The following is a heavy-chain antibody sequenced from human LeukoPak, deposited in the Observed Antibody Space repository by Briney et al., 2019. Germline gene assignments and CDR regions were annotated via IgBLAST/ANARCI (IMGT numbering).Heavy chain of an antibody. Sequence: GGSLRLSCAASGFTFSSYAMHWVRQAPGKGLEYVSAISSNGGSKYYANSVKGRFTISRDNSKNTLYLQMGSLRAEDMAVYYCARGPAYCSGGSCYETHYYFDYWGQGTLVTVSS. J-gene: IGHJ4*02. CDR1: GFTFSSYA. CDR3: ARGPAYCSGGSCYETHYYFDY. V-gene: IGHV3-64*01. CDR2: ISSNGGSK. D-gene: IGHD2-15*01.